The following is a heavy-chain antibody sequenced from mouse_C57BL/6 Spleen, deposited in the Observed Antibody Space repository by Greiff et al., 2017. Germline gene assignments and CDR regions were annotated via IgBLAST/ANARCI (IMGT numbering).Heavy chain of an antibody. Sequence: QVQLKQSGPELVKPGASVKISCKASGYAFSSSWMHWVKQRPGKGLEWIGRIYPGDGDTNYNRKFKGKATLTADKSSSTAYMQLSSLTSEESAVYYGAREGANDDDGAWFAYWGQGTLVTVSA. J-gene: IGHJ3*01. CDR1: GYAFSSSW. D-gene: IGHD2-4*01. V-gene: IGHV1-82*01. CDR3: AREGANDDDGAWFAY. CDR2: IYPGDGDT.